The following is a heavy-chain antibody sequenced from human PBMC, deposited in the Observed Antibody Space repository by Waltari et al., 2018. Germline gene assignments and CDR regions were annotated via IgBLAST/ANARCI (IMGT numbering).Heavy chain of an antibody. CDR2: IYYNGRT. CDR1: GGSISSRDYY. V-gene: IGHV4-39*07. Sequence: QLQLQESGTGLVKPSETLSLTCTVSGGSISSRDYYWGWIRQPPGKGLEWIGSIYYNGRTSYNPSLKSRLTISLDTSENQFSLKMTSVTAADTAVYYCARRGDYWGQGTLVTVSS. CDR3: ARRGDY. D-gene: IGHD3-10*01. J-gene: IGHJ4*02.